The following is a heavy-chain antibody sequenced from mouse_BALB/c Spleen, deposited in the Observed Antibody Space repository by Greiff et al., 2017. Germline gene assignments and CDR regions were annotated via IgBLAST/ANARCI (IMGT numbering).Heavy chain of an antibody. CDR2: ISDGGSYT. CDR3: AREKGLSRGNCMTWFAY. J-gene: IGHJ3*01. D-gene: IGHD2-1*01. V-gene: IGHV5-4*02. Sequence: EVQLVESGGGLVKPGGSLKLSCAASGFTFSDYYMYWVRQTPAKRLEWVATISDGGSYTYYPDSVKGRFTISRDNAKNNLYLQMSSLKSEDTAMYYCAREKGLSRGNCMTWFAYWGPGTLVTVSA. CDR1: GFTFSDYY.